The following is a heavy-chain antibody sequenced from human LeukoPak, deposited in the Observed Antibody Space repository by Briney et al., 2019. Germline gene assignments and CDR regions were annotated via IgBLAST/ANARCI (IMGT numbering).Heavy chain of an antibody. D-gene: IGHD6-6*01. V-gene: IGHV1-8*01. Sequence: ASAKVSCKASGYTFTSYDINWVRQATGQGLEWMGWMNPNSGNTGYAQKFQGRVTMTRNTSISTAYMELSSLRSEDTAVYYCATSYSSSSSEIDYWGQGTLVTVSS. CDR2: MNPNSGNT. CDR3: ATSYSSSSSEIDY. CDR1: GYTFTSYD. J-gene: IGHJ4*02.